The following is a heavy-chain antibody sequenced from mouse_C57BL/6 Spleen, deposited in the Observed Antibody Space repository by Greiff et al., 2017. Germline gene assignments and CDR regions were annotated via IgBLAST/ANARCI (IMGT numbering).Heavy chain of an antibody. CDR1: GYTFTTYP. Sequence: QVQLKQSGAELVKPGASVKLSCKASGYTFTTYPIEWMKQNHGKSLEWIGNFHPYNDDTKYNEKFKGKATLTVEKSSRTVYLELSRLTSDDSAVYYCARMGYYVKGDYAMDYWGQGTSVTVSS. V-gene: IGHV1-47*01. CDR2: FHPYNDDT. D-gene: IGHD2-3*01. CDR3: ARMGYYVKGDYAMDY. J-gene: IGHJ4*01.